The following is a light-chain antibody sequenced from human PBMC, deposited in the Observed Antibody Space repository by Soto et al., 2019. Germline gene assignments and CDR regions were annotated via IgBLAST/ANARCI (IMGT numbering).Light chain of an antibody. Sequence: DIEVTQSRSSRSASVGDRVTSTCRASQSISSYLNWYQQKPGKAPKLLIYAASSLQSGVPSRFSGSRSGTAFTLTIRSLQPEDFATYYCQQSYSTPRTFGQGTKVDIK. CDR2: AAS. CDR1: QSISSY. J-gene: IGKJ1*01. V-gene: IGKV1-39*01. CDR3: QQSYSTPRT.